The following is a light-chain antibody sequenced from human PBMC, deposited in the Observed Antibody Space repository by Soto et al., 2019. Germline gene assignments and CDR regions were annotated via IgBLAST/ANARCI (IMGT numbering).Light chain of an antibody. CDR2: GAS. CDR1: QSVRRN. J-gene: IGKJ4*01. Sequence: EIVLTQSPATLSLSPGERATLSCRASQSVRRNLAWYQQKPGQAPRLLISGASTRATGIPARFSGSGSGTEFTLTISSLQSEDFAVYYCQQYDNWPPLTFGGGTKVDIK. CDR3: QQYDNWPPLT. V-gene: IGKV3-15*01.